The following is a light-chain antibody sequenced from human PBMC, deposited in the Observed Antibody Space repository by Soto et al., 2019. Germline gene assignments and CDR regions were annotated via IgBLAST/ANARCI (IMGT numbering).Light chain of an antibody. CDR1: NIGSKS. CDR2: YDS. CDR3: QVWDSSSDHDV. J-gene: IGLJ1*01. V-gene: IGLV3-21*04. Sequence: SYELTQPPSVSVAPGKTARITCGGNNIGSKSVHWYQQKPGQAPVLVIYYDSDRPSGIPERFSGSNSGNTATLTISRVEVGDEADYYGQVWDSSSDHDVFGTGTKLTVL.